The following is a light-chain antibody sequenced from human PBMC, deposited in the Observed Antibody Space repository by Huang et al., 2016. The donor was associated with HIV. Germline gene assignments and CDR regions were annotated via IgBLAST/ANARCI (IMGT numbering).Light chain of an antibody. V-gene: IGKV3-15*01. Sequence: ETVMTQSPATLSVSPGERATLSCGASQSVNNNLAWYQQKPGQAPSLLFFAASARATGVPARFSASGSGTEFTLTISSLQSEDFAIYYCQQFNNWPPSFGGGTKVEIK. CDR1: QSVNNN. CDR2: AAS. CDR3: QQFNNWPPS. J-gene: IGKJ4*01.